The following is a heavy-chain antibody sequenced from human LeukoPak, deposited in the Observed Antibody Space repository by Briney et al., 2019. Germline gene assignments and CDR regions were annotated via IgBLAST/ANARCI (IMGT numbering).Heavy chain of an antibody. CDR3: ARNNGMDV. Sequence: GGSLRLSCAASGFALSSHWMTWVRQVPGRGPEWVANVNRDGSETYCLDSVKGRFTISKDNVKNSLYLQMNSLRAEDTALYHCARNNGMDVWGQGTTVIVSS. CDR1: GFALSSHW. J-gene: IGHJ6*02. V-gene: IGHV3-7*03. CDR2: VNRDGSET.